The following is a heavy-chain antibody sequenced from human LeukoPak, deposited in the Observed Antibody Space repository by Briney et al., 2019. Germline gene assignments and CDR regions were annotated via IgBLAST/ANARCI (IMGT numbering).Heavy chain of an antibody. CDR3: ARGYSGSYIFFGY. CDR2: IRYDGSNK. J-gene: IGHJ4*02. D-gene: IGHD1-26*01. V-gene: IGHV3-30*02. Sequence: GGSLRLSCAASGFTFSSYGIHWVRQAPGKGLEWVAFIRYDGSNKYYADSVKGRFTISRDNAKNSLYLQMNSLRAEDTAVYYCARGYSGSYIFFGYWGQGTLVTVSS. CDR1: GFTFSSYG.